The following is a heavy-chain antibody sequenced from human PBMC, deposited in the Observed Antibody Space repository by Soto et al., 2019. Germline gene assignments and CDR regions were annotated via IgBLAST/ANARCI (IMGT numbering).Heavy chain of an antibody. Sequence: PSETLSLTCTVSGGSITSYYWSWIRQPPRKGLELIGYIFHTGSTKYNPSLKSRVSMAKGTSKNQFSLNLSSVTAADTAVYYCARILAYCSTTTCYPYYFDVWGLGTLVTVSS. V-gene: IGHV4-59*01. J-gene: IGHJ4*02. CDR3: ARILAYCSTTTCYPYYFDV. CDR2: IFHTGST. D-gene: IGHD2-2*01. CDR1: GGSITSYY.